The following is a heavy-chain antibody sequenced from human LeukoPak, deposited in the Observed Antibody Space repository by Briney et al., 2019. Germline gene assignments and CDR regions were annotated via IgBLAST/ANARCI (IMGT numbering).Heavy chain of an antibody. CDR3: ASSVVVVLAATSHFDY. Sequence: SETLSLTCAVYGGSFSGYYWSWIRQPPGKGLEWIGEINHSGSTNYNPSLKSRVTISVDTSKNQFSLKLSSVTAADTAVYYCASSVVVVLAATSHFDYWGQGTLVTVSS. V-gene: IGHV4-34*01. J-gene: IGHJ4*02. D-gene: IGHD2-15*01. CDR1: GGSFSGYY. CDR2: INHSGST.